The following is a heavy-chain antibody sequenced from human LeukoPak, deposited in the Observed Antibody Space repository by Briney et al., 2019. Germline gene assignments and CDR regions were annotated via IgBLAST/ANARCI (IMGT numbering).Heavy chain of an antibody. D-gene: IGHD3-10*01. CDR1: GFTVSSNY. CDR3: ARELVRGADDAFDI. V-gene: IGHV3-66*01. Sequence: GGSLRLSCAASGFTVSSNYMSWVRQAPGKGLEWVLVIYSGGSTYYADSVKGRLTISRGNSKNTLYLQMNSLRAEDTAVYYCARELVRGADDAFDIWGQGTMVTVSS. CDR2: IYSGGST. J-gene: IGHJ3*02.